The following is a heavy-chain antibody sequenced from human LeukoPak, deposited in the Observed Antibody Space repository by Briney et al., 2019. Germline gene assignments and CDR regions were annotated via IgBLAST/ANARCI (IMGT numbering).Heavy chain of an antibody. CDR1: GFTFSNAW. Sequence: GGSLRLSCAASGFTFSNAWMSWVRQAPGKGLEWVGRIKSKTGGGTTDYAAPVKGRFAISRDDSKNMVYLQMNSLKTGDTAVYYCTTVSGCSTTSCYTWGQGTLVTVSS. CDR2: IKSKTGGGTT. V-gene: IGHV3-15*01. J-gene: IGHJ5*02. CDR3: TTVSGCSTTSCYT. D-gene: IGHD2-2*02.